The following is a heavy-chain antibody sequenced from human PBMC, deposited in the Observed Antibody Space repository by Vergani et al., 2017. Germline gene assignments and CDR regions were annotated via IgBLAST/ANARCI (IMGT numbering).Heavy chain of an antibody. CDR1: GYSISSGYY. Sequence: QVQLQESGPGLVKPSETLSLTCTVSGYSISSGYYWGWIRQPPGKGLEWIGYIYYTGSTYYNPSLKSRVTISEDTSKNQFSLKLSSVTAADTAVYYCARDSSITIFGVPLDVWGKGTTVTVSS. V-gene: IGHV4-38-2*02. D-gene: IGHD3-3*01. CDR2: IYYTGST. CDR3: ARDSSITIFGVPLDV. J-gene: IGHJ6*04.